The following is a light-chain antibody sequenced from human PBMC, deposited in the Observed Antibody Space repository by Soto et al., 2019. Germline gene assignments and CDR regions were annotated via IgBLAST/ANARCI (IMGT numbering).Light chain of an antibody. CDR2: EDS. J-gene: IGLJ2*01. V-gene: IGLV2-23*01. Sequence: QSVLTQPASVSGSPGQSITISCTGTSSDVGRYNLVSWYQQHPGKAPKLMIYEDSKRPSGVSNRFSGSKSGNTASLTISGLHAEDEADYYCCSYAGSSTLVFGGGTKLTVL. CDR3: CSYAGSSTLV. CDR1: SSDVGRYNL.